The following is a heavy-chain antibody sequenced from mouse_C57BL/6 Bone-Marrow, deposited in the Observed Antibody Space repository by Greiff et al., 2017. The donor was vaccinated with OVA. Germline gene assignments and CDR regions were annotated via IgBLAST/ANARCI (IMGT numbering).Heavy chain of an antibody. CDR3: TRYYSNSFDY. CDR1: GYTFTDYE. J-gene: IGHJ2*01. CDR2: IDPETGGT. V-gene: IGHV1-15*01. Sequence: QVQLKQSGAELVRPGASVTLSCKASGYTFTDYEMHWVKQTPVHGLEWIGAIDPETGGTAYNQKFKGKAKLTADKSSSTAYMELRSLTSEDSAVYYCTRYYSNSFDYWGQGTTLTVSS. D-gene: IGHD2-5*01.